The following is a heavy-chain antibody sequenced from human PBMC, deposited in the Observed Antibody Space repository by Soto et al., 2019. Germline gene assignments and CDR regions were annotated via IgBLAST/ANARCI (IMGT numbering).Heavy chain of an antibody. CDR3: ARHEGYCSSTSCHPPFDP. Sequence: LSLTCTVSGGSISSSSYYWGWIRQPPGKGLEWIGSIYYSGSTYYNPSLKSRVTISVDTSKNQFSLKLSSVTAADTAVYYCARHEGYCSSTSCHPPFDPWGQGTLVTVSS. CDR1: GGSISSSSYY. D-gene: IGHD2-2*01. CDR2: IYYSGST. V-gene: IGHV4-39*01. J-gene: IGHJ5*02.